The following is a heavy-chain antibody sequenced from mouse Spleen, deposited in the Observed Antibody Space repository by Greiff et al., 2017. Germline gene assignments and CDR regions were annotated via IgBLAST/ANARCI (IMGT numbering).Heavy chain of an antibody. CDR2: IDPENGDT. CDR1: GFNIKDYY. J-gene: IGHJ4*01. V-gene: IGHV14-4*02. Sequence: VQLKESGAELVRSGASVKLSCTASGFNIKDYYMHWVKQRPEQGLEWIGWIDPENGDTEYAPKFQGKATMTADTSSNTAYLQLSSLTSEDTAVYYCNAWRQLGLPDYYAMDYWGQGTSVTVSS. CDR3: NAWRQLGLPDYYAMDY. D-gene: IGHD3-1*01.